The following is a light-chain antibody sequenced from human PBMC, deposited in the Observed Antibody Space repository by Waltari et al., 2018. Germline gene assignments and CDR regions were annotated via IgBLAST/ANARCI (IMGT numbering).Light chain of an antibody. CDR2: SDR. J-gene: IGLJ1*01. CDR1: NIGIQP. CDR3: QLWDSTSDHSV. Sequence: SFELTQPHSVSVATAQMPRITCGGNNIGIQPVHWYQQKPGQDPVLVIYSDRNWPSGLPERCSGSNPGHTATLTISRIEAGDEADYYCQLWDSTSDHSVFGTGAKVTVL. V-gene: IGLV3-12*02.